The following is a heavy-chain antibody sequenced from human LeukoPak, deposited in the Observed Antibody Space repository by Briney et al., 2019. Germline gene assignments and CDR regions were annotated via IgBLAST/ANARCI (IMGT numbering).Heavy chain of an antibody. CDR3: SPSVLATP. J-gene: IGHJ5*02. CDR2: VSGSGGSK. CDR1: GFTFTSYA. Sequence: PGGSLRLSCAASGFTFTSYAMTWVRQAPGKGLEWVSGVSGSGGSKWYADSVKGRFTISRDNSKNTVFLQMNSLRVADTAVYYCSPSVLATPWGQGTLVTVSS. V-gene: IGHV3-23*01.